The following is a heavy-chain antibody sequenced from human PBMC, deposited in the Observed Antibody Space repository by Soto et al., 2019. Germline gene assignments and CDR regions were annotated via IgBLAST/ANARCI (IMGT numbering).Heavy chain of an antibody. CDR3: ARDKDFWSGYYPYYYYYMDV. J-gene: IGHJ6*03. D-gene: IGHD3-3*01. CDR1: GYTLASYA. Sequence: ASVKVSCKASGYTLASYARHWVRQAPGQRLEWMGWINAGNGNTKYSQKFQGRVTITRDTSASTAYMELSSLRSEDTAVYYCARDKDFWSGYYPYYYYYMDVWGKGTTVTVSS. V-gene: IGHV1-3*01. CDR2: INAGNGNT.